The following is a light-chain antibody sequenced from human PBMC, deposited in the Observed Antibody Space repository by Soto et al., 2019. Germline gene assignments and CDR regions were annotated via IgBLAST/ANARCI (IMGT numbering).Light chain of an antibody. Sequence: DIHLTQSPSFLSASLGYRFTITFLPSQAVPNNMAWYQQKPGKAPKRLIYAASSLQSGVPSRFSGSGSGTDFTLTISSLQPEDFATYYCQQSYSTSITFGQGTRLEIK. CDR1: QAVPNN. J-gene: IGKJ5*01. CDR3: QQSYSTSIT. CDR2: AAS. V-gene: IGKV1-39*01.